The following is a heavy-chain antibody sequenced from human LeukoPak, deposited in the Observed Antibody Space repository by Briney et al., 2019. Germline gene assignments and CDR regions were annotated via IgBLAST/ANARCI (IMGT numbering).Heavy chain of an antibody. Sequence: SETLSLTCTVSGGSISSYYWCWIRQPPGKGLEWIGYIYYSGSTNYNPSLKSRVTISVDTSKNQFSLKLSSVTAADTAVYYCARDPFLGSPGYWGQGTLVTVSS. CDR3: ARDPFLGSPGY. CDR2: IYYSGST. J-gene: IGHJ4*02. V-gene: IGHV4-59*01. D-gene: IGHD7-27*01. CDR1: GGSISSYY.